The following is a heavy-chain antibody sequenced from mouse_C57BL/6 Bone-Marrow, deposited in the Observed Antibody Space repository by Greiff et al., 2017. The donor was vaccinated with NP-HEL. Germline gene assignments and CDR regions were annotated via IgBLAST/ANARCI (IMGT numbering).Heavy chain of an antibody. CDR1: GYTFTSYW. CDR2: IHPSDSDT. J-gene: IGHJ1*03. Sequence: QVQLQQPGAELVKPGASVKVSCKASGYTFTSYWMHWVKQRPGQGLEWIGRIHPSDSDTNYNQKFKGKATLTVDKSSSTAYMQLSSLTSEYSAVYYCAISRAYGNYYYWYFDVWGTGTTVTVSS. D-gene: IGHD2-1*01. V-gene: IGHV1-74*01. CDR3: AISRAYGNYYYWYFDV.